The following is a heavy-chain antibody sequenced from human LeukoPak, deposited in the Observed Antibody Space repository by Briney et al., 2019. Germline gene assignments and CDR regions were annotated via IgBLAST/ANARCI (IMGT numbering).Heavy chain of an antibody. J-gene: IGHJ4*02. V-gene: IGHV4-30-4*01. Sequence: PSQTLSLTCTVSGGSISSGDYYWSWIRQPPGKGLEWIGYIYYSGSTYYNPSLKSRVTISVDTSKNQFSLKLSSVTAADTAVYYCARVNKIWEYFDYWGRGTLVTVSS. D-gene: IGHD1-26*01. CDR3: ARVNKIWEYFDY. CDR2: IYYSGST. CDR1: GGSISSGDYY.